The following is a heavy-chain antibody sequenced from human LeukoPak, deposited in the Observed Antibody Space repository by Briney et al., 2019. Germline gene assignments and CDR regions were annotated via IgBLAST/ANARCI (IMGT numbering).Heavy chain of an antibody. CDR3: ARLRSIAVAGTVLDY. Sequence: SETLSLTCTVSGGSISSSSYYWGWIHQPPGKGLEWIGSIYYSGSTYYNPSLKSRVTISVDTSKNQFSLKLSSVTAADTAVDYCARLRSIAVAGTVLDYWGQGTLVTVSS. J-gene: IGHJ4*02. D-gene: IGHD6-19*01. V-gene: IGHV4-39*01. CDR2: IYYSGST. CDR1: GGSISSSSYY.